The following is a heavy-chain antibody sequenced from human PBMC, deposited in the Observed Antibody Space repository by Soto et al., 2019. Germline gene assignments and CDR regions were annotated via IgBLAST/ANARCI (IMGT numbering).Heavy chain of an antibody. D-gene: IGHD6-13*01. Sequence: HSETLSLTCAVYGGSFSGYYWGWIRQPPGKGLEWIGSIYYSGRTYYNPSLKSRLTMSVDKSKNQFPLKLSSVTAADTAVYYCAKVEGPESSSWHPCDPWGQGTLVTVSS. J-gene: IGHJ5*02. CDR1: GGSFSGYY. CDR2: IYYSGRT. CDR3: AKVEGPESSSWHPCDP. V-gene: IGHV4-39*06.